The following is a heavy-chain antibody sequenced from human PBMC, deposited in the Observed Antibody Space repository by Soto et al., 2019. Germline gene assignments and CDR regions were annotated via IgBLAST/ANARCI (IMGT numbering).Heavy chain of an antibody. Sequence: VQLVESGGGVVQPGRSLRLSCAASGFTFSSYAMHWVSQAPGKGLEWVAVISFDGSNKYYADSVKGRFTISRDNSKNTLYLPMNSLRAEDTAVYYCARIYYDSSGYYVEATLDYRGQGTLVTDSS. J-gene: IGHJ4*02. CDR1: GFTFSSYA. V-gene: IGHV3-30-3*01. CDR3: ARIYYDSSGYYVEATLDY. D-gene: IGHD3-22*01. CDR2: ISFDGSNK.